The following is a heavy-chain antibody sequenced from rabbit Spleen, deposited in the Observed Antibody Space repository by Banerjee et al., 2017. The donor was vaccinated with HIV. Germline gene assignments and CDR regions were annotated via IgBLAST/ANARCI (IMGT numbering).Heavy chain of an antibody. V-gene: IGHV1S40*01. CDR3: ARAGADTFDL. Sequence: QSLEESGGDLVKPGASLTLTCKASGFSFSSSYYMCWVRQAPGKRPEWIACITVGTTTYYASWAKGRFTISKTSSTTVTLQMTSLTAADTVTYFCARAGADTFDLWGPGTLVTVS. CDR1: GFSFSSSYY. D-gene: IGHD4-1*01. J-gene: IGHJ2*01. CDR2: ITVGTTT.